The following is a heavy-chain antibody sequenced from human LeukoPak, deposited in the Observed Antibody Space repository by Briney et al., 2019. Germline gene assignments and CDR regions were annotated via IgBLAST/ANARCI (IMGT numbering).Heavy chain of an antibody. J-gene: IGHJ4*02. Sequence: GGSLRLSCAASGITFSSYGMHWVRQAPGKGLEWVAFIRYDGSNKYYADSVKGRFTISRDNSKNTLYLQMNSLRAEDTAVYYCAKDSYSSSSGGDYWGQGTLVTVSS. CDR3: AKDSYSSSSGGDY. D-gene: IGHD6-6*01. CDR2: IRYDGSNK. CDR1: GITFSSYG. V-gene: IGHV3-30*02.